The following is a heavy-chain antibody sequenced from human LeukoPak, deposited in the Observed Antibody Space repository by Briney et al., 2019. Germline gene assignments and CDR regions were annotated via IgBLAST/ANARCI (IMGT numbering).Heavy chain of an antibody. J-gene: IGHJ4*02. CDR1: GFTFSSYG. CDR3: ARWGGYCTNGVCYDGD. Sequence: PGGSLRLSCAPPGFTFSSYGMHWVPQAPGKGLEWVAVIWYDGSNKYYGDSVKGRFTISRDNSKNTLYLQMNSLRAEDTAIYYCARWGGYCTNGVCYDGDWGQGTLVTVSS. V-gene: IGHV3-33*01. D-gene: IGHD2-8*01. CDR2: IWYDGSNK.